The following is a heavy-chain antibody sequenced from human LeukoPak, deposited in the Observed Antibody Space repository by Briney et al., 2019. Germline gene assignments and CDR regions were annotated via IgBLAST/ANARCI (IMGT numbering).Heavy chain of an antibody. V-gene: IGHV4-59*01. J-gene: IGHJ2*01. CDR3: ARVKDFAYSFFDL. CDR2: VYRSGNT. CDR1: GGSISQYY. Sequence: SETLSLTCTLSGGSISQYYWSWIRQPPGKGPEWIGYVYRSGNTNYNPSLKSRVTISVDTSKNHFSLNLTSVTAADTAVYYCARVKDFAYSFFDLWGRGTLSLSP.